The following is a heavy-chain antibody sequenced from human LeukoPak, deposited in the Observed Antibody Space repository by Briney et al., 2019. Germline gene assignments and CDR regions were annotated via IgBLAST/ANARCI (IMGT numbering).Heavy chain of an antibody. CDR3: ASRGYSNFYYYMVV. D-gene: IGHD4-23*01. CDR2: IKQDGSEK. J-gene: IGHJ6*03. V-gene: IGHV3-7*01. Sequence: SGGSLRLSCAASEFSFSSYWMSWVRQAPGKGLEWVANIKQDGSEKYYVDSVKGRFTISRDNAKNSLYLQMNSLRAEDTAVYYCASRGYSNFYYYMVVWGKGTTVTVSS. CDR1: EFSFSSYW.